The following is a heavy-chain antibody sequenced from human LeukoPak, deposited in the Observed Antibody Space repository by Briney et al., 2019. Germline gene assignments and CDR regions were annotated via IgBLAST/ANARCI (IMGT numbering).Heavy chain of an antibody. V-gene: IGHV3-15*01. Sequence: PGGSLRLSCAASGFTFSSYAMSWVRQAPGKGLEWVGRIKSKTDGGTADYAAPVKGRFTISRDDSKNTLYLQMNSLKTEDTAVYYCTTDPLHLTNGANRDYWGQGTLVTVSS. CDR2: IKSKTDGGTA. J-gene: IGHJ4*02. CDR3: TTDPLHLTNGANRDY. D-gene: IGHD4/OR15-4a*01. CDR1: GFTFSSYA.